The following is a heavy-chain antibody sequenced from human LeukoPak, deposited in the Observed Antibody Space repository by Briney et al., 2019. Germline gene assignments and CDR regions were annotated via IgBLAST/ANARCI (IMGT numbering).Heavy chain of an antibody. J-gene: IGHJ4*02. CDR3: AREWN. CDR2: IKHDGSEK. Sequence: GGSLRLSCVASGFTFRTYWMSWVRQAPGKGPEWVASIKHDGSEKYYVDSVKGRFTISTDNAKNSLYLQMNSLRAEDTAVYYCAREWNWGQGSLVTVSS. CDR1: GFTFRTYW. V-gene: IGHV3-7*01.